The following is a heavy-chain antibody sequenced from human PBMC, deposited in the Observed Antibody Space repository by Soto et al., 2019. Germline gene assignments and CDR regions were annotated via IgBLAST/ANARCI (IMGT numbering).Heavy chain of an antibody. CDR3: ASRARSSSWSMLDP. V-gene: IGHV4-59*08. CDR2: FYNSGNI. D-gene: IGHD6-6*01. Sequence: SETLSLTCTVSGASITNYYWSWIRQPPGRGLEWIGHFYNSGNINYNPSLKSRVTISIDTSKNQFSLNLNSVTAADSAVYYCASRARSSSWSMLDPSGPGTLVIVSS. J-gene: IGHJ5*02. CDR1: GASITNYY.